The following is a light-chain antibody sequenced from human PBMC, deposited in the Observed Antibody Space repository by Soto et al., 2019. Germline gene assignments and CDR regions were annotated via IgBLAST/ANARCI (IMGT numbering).Light chain of an antibody. V-gene: IGKV1-39*01. CDR1: QSISSC. J-gene: IGKJ1*01. Sequence: DIQMTQSPSTLSTSVGDRVTITCRASQSISSCFDWYQQKPGKAHKLLIYSAYSLQCGVPSSFSGSGSGTDFTLTIRSLQPEDVATYYCKQSNYAPPTFGQGTKVDIK. CDR3: KQSNYAPPT. CDR2: SAY.